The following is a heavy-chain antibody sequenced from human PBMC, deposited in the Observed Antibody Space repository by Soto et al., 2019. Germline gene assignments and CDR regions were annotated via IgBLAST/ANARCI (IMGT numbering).Heavy chain of an antibody. CDR1: GGSISSYY. Sequence: SETLSLTCSVSGGSISSYYGSWIRQPPGKGLEWIGYIYYSGSTNYNPSLKSRVTISVDTSKNQFSLKVRSVTAADTAVYYCARRYGGNFDYWGQGTLVTVSS. D-gene: IGHD1-26*01. CDR3: ARRYGGNFDY. CDR2: IYYSGST. J-gene: IGHJ4*02. V-gene: IGHV4-59*01.